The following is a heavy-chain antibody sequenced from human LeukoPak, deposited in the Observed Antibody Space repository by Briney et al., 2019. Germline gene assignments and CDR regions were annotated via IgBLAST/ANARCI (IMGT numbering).Heavy chain of an antibody. CDR3: ARGYSYGPPDY. CDR1: GGTFSSYA. Sequence: ASVKVSCKASGGTFSSYAISWVRQAPGQGLEWMGRIIPIFGIANYAQKFQGRVTITADKSKSTAYMELSSLRSEDTAVYYCARGYSYGPPDYWGQGTLVTVSS. J-gene: IGHJ4*02. D-gene: IGHD5-18*01. V-gene: IGHV1-69*04. CDR2: IIPIFGIA.